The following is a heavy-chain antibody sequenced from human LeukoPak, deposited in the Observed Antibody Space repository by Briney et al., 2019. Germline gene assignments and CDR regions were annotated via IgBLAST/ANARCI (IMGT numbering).Heavy chain of an antibody. D-gene: IGHD5-24*01. CDR2: INHSGST. Sequence: SETLSLTCAVSGYSISSGYYWGWIRQPPGKGLEWIGEINHSGSTNYNPSLKSRVTISVDTSKNQFSLKLSSVTAADTAVYYCARVGGLLGYRRLDYWGQGTLVTVSS. CDR1: GYSISSGYY. CDR3: ARVGGLLGYRRLDY. V-gene: IGHV4-38-2*01. J-gene: IGHJ4*02.